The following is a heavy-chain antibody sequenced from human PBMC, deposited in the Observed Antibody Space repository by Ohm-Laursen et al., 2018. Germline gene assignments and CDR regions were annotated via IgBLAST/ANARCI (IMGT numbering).Heavy chain of an antibody. Sequence: PTQTLTLTRSFSGFSLSTSGLGVGWIRQPPGKALEWLGHIYRDDDKRYRPSLKTRLTITKDTSKNQVVLTMTNMDPVDTATYYCARLNSLWNYLDPWGQGTLVTVSS. V-gene: IGHV2-5*02. D-gene: IGHD1-7*01. CDR2: IYRDDDK. J-gene: IGHJ5*02. CDR1: GFSLSTSGLG. CDR3: ARLNSLWNYLDP.